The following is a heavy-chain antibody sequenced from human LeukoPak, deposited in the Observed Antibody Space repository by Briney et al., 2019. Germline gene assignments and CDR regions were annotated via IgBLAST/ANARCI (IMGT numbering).Heavy chain of an antibody. D-gene: IGHD6-19*01. CDR1: GGSIRSSYYY. Sequence: SETLSLTCTVSGGSIRSSYYYWGWIRQPPGKGLEWIGSIYDSGSTNYNPSLKSRVTISVDTSKNQFSLKLSSVTAADTAVYYCARDRRAYSSGWYDYWGQGTLVTVSS. CDR3: ARDRRAYSSGWYDY. CDR2: IYDSGST. V-gene: IGHV4-39*07. J-gene: IGHJ4*02.